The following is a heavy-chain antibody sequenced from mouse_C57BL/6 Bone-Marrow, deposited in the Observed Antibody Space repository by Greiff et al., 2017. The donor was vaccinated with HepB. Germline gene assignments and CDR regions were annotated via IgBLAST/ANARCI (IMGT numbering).Heavy chain of an antibody. V-gene: IGHV3-6*01. CDR3: AREDYGSSLFDY. D-gene: IGHD1-1*01. CDR2: ISYDGSN. CDR1: GYSITSGYY. J-gene: IGHJ2*01. Sequence: DVQLQESGPGLVKPSQSLSLTCSVTGYSITSGYYWNWIRQFPGNKLEWMGYISYDGSNNYNPSLKNRISITRDTSKNQFFLKLNSVTTEDTATYYCAREDYGSSLFDYWGQGTTLTVSS.